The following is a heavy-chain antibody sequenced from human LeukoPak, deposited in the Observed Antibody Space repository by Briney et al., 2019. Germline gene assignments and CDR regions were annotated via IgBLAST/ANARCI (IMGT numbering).Heavy chain of an antibody. J-gene: IGHJ6*02. CDR1: GFTFSSYA. Sequence: GGSLRPSCAASGFTFSSYAMHWVRQAPGKGLEWVAVISYDGSNKYHADSVKGRFTISRDNSKNTLYLQMNSLRAEDTAVYYCARDLTYYDFWSGYYSTRYYYYGMDVWGQGTTVAVSS. CDR2: ISYDGSNK. CDR3: ARDLTYYDFWSGYYSTRYYYYGMDV. V-gene: IGHV3-30-3*01. D-gene: IGHD3-3*01.